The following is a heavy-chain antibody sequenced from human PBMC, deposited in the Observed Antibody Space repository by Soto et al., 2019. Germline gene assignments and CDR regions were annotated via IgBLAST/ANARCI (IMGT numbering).Heavy chain of an antibody. D-gene: IGHD3-22*01. J-gene: IGHJ5*02. CDR3: ARADYYDSSGYYRLFDP. V-gene: IGHV4-59*01. CDR1: GGCLSGDY. Sequence: SETLSLTCTVSGGCLSGDYLTWIRQPPGKGLEWIGYLSYTGNTNYNPSLKSRVTISVDRSKIQFFLELRSVTAADTAVYYCARADYYDSSGYYRLFDPWGQGTLVTVSS. CDR2: LSYTGNT.